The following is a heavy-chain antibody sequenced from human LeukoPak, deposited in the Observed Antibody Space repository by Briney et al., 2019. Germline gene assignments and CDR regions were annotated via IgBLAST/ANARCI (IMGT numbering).Heavy chain of an antibody. V-gene: IGHV3-74*01. Sequence: PGGTLRLSCAVSGFTFSSYWMHWVRHAPGKGPVGVSHINSDGSSTSYANSVKGRFTISRDNAKSTLFLQMNSLRAEDTAVDYCVGGWAERSGSSFYFDCWGQATLVTASA. D-gene: IGHD1-26*01. CDR1: GFTFSSYW. CDR2: INSDGSST. J-gene: IGHJ4*02. CDR3: VGGWAERSGSSFYFDC.